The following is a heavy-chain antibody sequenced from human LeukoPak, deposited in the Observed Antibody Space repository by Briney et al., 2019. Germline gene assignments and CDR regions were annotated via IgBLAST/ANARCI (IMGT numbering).Heavy chain of an antibody. CDR2: IYYSGST. Sequence: PSQTLSLTCTVSGVSISSGGYYWSWIRQPPGKGLEWIGYIYYSGSTNYNPSLKSRVTVSVDTSKNQFSLKLSSVTAADTAVYYCARHLRGGATTGMDVWGQGTTVTVSS. CDR3: ARHLRGGATTGMDV. J-gene: IGHJ6*02. CDR1: GVSISSGGYY. V-gene: IGHV4-61*08. D-gene: IGHD3-16*01.